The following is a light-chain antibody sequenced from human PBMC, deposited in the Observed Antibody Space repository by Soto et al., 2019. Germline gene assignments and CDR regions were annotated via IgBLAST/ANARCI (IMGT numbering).Light chain of an antibody. CDR1: SSDVGGYNY. CDR3: SSYTSSSVV. J-gene: IGLJ2*01. V-gene: IGLV2-14*01. Sequence: QSALTQPASVSGSPGQSITISCTGTSSDVGGYNYVSWYQQHPGKAPKLMIYDVSNRPSGVSNRFSGSKSGNTASLTISGLQAEDEADYYCSSYTSSSVVFGGGTMVTVL. CDR2: DVS.